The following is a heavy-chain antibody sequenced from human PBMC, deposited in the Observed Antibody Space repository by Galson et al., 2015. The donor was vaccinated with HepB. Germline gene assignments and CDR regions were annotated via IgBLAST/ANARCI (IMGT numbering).Heavy chain of an antibody. CDR2: IYYRGRT. Sequence: TLSLTCIVSGGSISTTNYHWSWIRQHPGKGLEWIGYIYYRGRTYYNPSLKSRLTISVDAPKNQFSLKLASATAADTAVYYCARLFSAGGLWFDPWGQGTLVTVSS. D-gene: IGHD2/OR15-2a*01. CDR1: GGSISTTNYH. V-gene: IGHV4-31*03. CDR3: ARLFSAGGLWFDP. J-gene: IGHJ5*02.